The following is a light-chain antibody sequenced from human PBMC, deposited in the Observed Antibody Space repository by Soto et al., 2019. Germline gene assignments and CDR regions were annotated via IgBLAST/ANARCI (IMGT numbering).Light chain of an antibody. CDR2: DVS. J-gene: IGLJ3*02. V-gene: IGLV2-11*01. CDR1: NSDIGGYNY. CDR3: CSYAGTYNFWV. Sequence: QSALTQPRSVSGSPGQSVTISCTGTNSDIGGYNYVSWYQQHPGKAPKVMIYDVSRRPSGVPDRFSGSKSGNTASLTISGLQAEYEADYYCCSYAGTYNFWVFGGGTKVTVL.